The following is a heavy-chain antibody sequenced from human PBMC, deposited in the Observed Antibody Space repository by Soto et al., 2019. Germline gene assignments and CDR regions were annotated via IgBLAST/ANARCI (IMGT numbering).Heavy chain of an antibody. J-gene: IGHJ6*02. CDR1: GGSFSGYY. D-gene: IGHD4-17*01. CDR2: INHSGTI. Sequence: SETRSLTCAVYGGSFSGYYWTWIRQRPGKGLEWIGEINHSGTINFNPSLKSRLTISLDPSKKHFSLKLSSVTDADTAAYYCARADRTPVTSYSLDVWGQGTTVTVSS. V-gene: IGHV4-34*01. CDR3: ARADRTPVTSYSLDV.